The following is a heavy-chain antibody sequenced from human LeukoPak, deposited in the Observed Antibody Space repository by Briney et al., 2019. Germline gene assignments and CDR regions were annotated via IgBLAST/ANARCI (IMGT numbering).Heavy chain of an antibody. Sequence: ASVKVSCKVSGYTLTELSMHWVRQAPGKGLEWMGGFDPEDGETIYAQKFQGRVTVTEDTSTDTAYMELSSLRSEDTAVYYCTTGPTYYGPTYYDFWSGPSWFDPWGQGTLVTVSS. V-gene: IGHV1-24*01. CDR1: GYTLTELS. CDR2: FDPEDGET. J-gene: IGHJ5*02. D-gene: IGHD3-3*01. CDR3: TTGPTYYGPTYYDFWSGPSWFDP.